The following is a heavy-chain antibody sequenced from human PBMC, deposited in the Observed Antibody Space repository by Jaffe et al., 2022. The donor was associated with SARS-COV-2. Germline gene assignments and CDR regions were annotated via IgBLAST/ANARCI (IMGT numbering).Heavy chain of an antibody. Sequence: EVQLVESGGGLVQPGGSLRLSCAASGFTFSSYWMSWVRQAPGKGLEWVANIKQDGSEKYYVDSVKGRFTISRDNAKNSLYLQMNSLRAEDTAVYYCARVEDYDILTGYYFDYWGQGTLVTVSS. V-gene: IGHV3-7*01. CDR1: GFTFSSYW. CDR2: IKQDGSEK. J-gene: IGHJ4*02. D-gene: IGHD3-9*01. CDR3: ARVEDYDILTGYYFDY.